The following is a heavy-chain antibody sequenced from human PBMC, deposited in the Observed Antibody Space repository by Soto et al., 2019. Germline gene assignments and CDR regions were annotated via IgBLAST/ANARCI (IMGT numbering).Heavy chain of an antibody. D-gene: IGHD5-18*01. CDR1: GDTLSHCG. Sequence: SVKVSCKASGDTLSHCGVSWVRQVPGKGLEWMGGTTAILGTRDYAQKFQGRMTITSDESTTTSYMELNSLTSDDTAVYYCAAGDSSDTGDHWGQGTLVTVSS. V-gene: IGHV1-69*13. CDR3: AAGDSSDTGDH. CDR2: TTAILGTR. J-gene: IGHJ4*02.